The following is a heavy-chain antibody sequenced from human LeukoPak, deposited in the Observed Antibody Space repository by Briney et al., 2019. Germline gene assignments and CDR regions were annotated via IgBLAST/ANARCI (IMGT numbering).Heavy chain of an antibody. Sequence: ASVKVSCKASGYTFTSYGISWVRQAPGQGLEWMGWISAYNGHTNYAQKLQGRVTMTTDTSTSTAYMELRSLRSDDTAVYYCARENSGSYRGGSYYMDVWGKGTTVTVSS. D-gene: IGHD1-26*01. CDR1: GYTFTSYG. J-gene: IGHJ6*03. CDR3: ARENSGSYRGGSYYMDV. V-gene: IGHV1-18*01. CDR2: ISAYNGHT.